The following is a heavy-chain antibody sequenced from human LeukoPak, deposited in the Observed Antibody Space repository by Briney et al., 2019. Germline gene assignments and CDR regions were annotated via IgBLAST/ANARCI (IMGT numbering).Heavy chain of an antibody. J-gene: IGHJ4*02. CDR2: ISYDGSNK. Sequence: GGSLRLSCAASGFTFSSYGMHWVRQAPGKGLEWVAVISYDGSNKYYADSVKGRFTISRDNSKNTLYLQMNSLRAEDTAVYYCAKDGTDRSDYGDYLFDYWGQGTLVTVSS. CDR1: GFTFSSYG. V-gene: IGHV3-30*18. D-gene: IGHD4-17*01. CDR3: AKDGTDRSDYGDYLFDY.